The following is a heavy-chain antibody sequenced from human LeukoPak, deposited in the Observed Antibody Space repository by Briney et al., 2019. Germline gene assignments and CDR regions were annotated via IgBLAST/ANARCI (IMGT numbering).Heavy chain of an antibody. CDR1: GYTFTGYY. CDR2: INPNSGGT. V-gene: IGHV1-2*02. D-gene: IGHD6-19*01. J-gene: IGHJ4*02. Sequence: ASVKVSCKASGYTFTGYYMHWVRQAPGQGLEWMGWINPNSGGTNHAQKFQGRVTMTRDTSISTAYMELSRLRSDDTAVYYCARVVAVAGTQDYWGQGTLVTVSS. CDR3: ARVVAVAGTQDY.